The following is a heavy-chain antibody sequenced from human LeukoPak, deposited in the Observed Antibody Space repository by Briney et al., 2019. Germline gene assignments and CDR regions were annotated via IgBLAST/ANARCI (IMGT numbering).Heavy chain of an antibody. V-gene: IGHV3-21*04. CDR2: ISSSSSYI. D-gene: IGHD2-21*02. CDR1: GFTFSSYS. J-gene: IGHJ4*02. CDR3: AKGGALVVVTAIDY. Sequence: PGGSLRLSCAASGFTFSSYSMNWVRQAPGKGLEWVSSISSSSSYIYYADSVKGRFTISRDYAKNSLYLQMNSLRAEDTAVYYCAKGGALVVVTAIDYWGQGTLVTVSS.